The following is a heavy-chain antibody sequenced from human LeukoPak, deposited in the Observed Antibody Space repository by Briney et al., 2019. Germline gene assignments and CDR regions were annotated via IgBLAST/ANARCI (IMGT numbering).Heavy chain of an antibody. CDR3: ASYDSSGYEHPY. J-gene: IGHJ4*02. CDR1: GFTFDDYG. Sequence: GGSLRLSCAASGFTFDDYGMSWVRQAPGKGLEWVSGINWNGGSTGYADSVKGRFTISRDNAKNSLYLQMNSLRAEDTALYYCASYDSSGYEHPYWGQGTLVTVPS. V-gene: IGHV3-20*04. CDR2: INWNGGST. D-gene: IGHD3-22*01.